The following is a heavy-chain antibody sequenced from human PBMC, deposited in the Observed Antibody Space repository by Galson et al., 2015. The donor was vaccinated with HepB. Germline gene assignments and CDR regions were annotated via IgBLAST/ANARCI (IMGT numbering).Heavy chain of an antibody. J-gene: IGHJ4*01. CDR1: GFMFTRYA. CDR2: IGGGGGGA. D-gene: IGHD2-21*02. CDR3: AKVAILGVTPHYFDY. V-gene: IGHV3-23*01. Sequence: SLRLSCAASGFMFTRYAISWVRQAPGKGPEWVSSIGGGGGGAYYADSVKGRLTISRDNSKNTVYLQMNSLRTDDTAVYYCAKVAILGVTPHYFDYWGHGTLVTVSS.